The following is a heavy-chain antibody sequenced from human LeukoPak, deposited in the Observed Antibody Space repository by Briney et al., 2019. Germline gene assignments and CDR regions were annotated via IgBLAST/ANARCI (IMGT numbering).Heavy chain of an antibody. CDR1: GFSFSNYA. J-gene: IGHJ4*02. Sequence: PGGSLRLSCAASGFSFSNYAMSWVRQAPGKGLDWVSGISGTGGPTYYADSVKGRFTSSRDDSKNTVYLQMNSLRAEDTAVYFCAKHDNSAWLTYWGQGALVTVSS. V-gene: IGHV3-23*01. CDR3: AKHDNSAWLTY. D-gene: IGHD4-11*01. CDR2: ISGTGGPT.